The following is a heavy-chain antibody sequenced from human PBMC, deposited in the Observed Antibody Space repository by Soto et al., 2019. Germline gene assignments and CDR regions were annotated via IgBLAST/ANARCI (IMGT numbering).Heavy chain of an antibody. CDR1: GWSFSGYY. Sequence: WEPLSLTCAVYGWSFSGYYWSWSRQPPWKGLEWIGEINHSGSTNYNPSLKSRVTISVDTSKNQFSLKLSSVTAADTAVYYCARIRRARYARDYYYGMDVWGQGTTVTVSS. J-gene: IGHJ6*02. CDR2: INHSGST. V-gene: IGHV4-34*01. CDR3: ARIRRARYARDYYYGMDV. D-gene: IGHD1-1*01.